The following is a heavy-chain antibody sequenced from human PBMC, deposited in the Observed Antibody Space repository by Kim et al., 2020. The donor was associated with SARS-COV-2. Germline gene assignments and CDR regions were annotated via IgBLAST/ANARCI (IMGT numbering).Heavy chain of an antibody. J-gene: IGHJ4*02. D-gene: IGHD6-19*01. CDR3: AREPVATPVSGGFDY. V-gene: IGHV1-8*01. Sequence: AQKFQGRATITRNPSITTAYMELSRLTSEDAAVYYCAREPVATPVSGGFDYWGQGTLVTVSS.